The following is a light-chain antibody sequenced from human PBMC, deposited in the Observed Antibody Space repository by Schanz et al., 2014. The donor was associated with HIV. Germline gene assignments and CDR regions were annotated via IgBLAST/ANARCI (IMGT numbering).Light chain of an antibody. J-gene: IGLJ1*01. V-gene: IGLV2-8*01. CDR2: EVS. CDR3: SSYAGSLFGV. Sequence: QSALTQPASVSGSPGQSITISCTGTSSDVGGYNYVSWYQQHPGKAPKLMIYEVSKRPSGVPDRFSGSKSGNTASLTVSGLQAEDEADYYCSSYAGSLFGVFGTGTKLTVL. CDR1: SSDVGGYNY.